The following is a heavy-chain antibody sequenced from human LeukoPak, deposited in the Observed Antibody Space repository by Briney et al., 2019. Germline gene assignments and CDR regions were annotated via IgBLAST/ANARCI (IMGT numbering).Heavy chain of an antibody. CDR1: GGSISSSGYY. Sequence: SETLSLTCTVSGGSISSSGYYWVWIRQPPGKGLEWIGSIYYSGSTYYNPSLKSRVTISVDTSKNQFSLNLSSVTAADTAVYYCARRQNNYDSSAYILDYWGQGTLVTVSS. J-gene: IGHJ4*02. CDR2: IYYSGST. CDR3: ARRQNNYDSSAYILDY. D-gene: IGHD3-22*01. V-gene: IGHV4-39*01.